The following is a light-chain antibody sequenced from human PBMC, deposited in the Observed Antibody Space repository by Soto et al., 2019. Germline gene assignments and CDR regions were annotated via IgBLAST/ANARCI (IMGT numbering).Light chain of an antibody. CDR2: GAS. Sequence: EIVMTQSPGTLSLSPGEGATLSCRASQSVSSSYIAWYQQRPVQTRSLLIYGASTRATGIPDRFSGSGSGTHFTLTISRLEPGDFAVYYCQHFGGTTFTFGQGTRLENK. CDR1: QSVSSSY. J-gene: IGKJ5*01. V-gene: IGKV3-20*01. CDR3: QHFGGTTFT.